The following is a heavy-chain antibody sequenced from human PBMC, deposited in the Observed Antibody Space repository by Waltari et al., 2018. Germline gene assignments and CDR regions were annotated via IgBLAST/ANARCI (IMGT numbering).Heavy chain of an antibody. Sequence: QVQLVESGGGVVQPGRSLRLSCAASGFPFSSYGMHWGRQAPGKGLEGVAVRSYDGSKKYYADAVKGRFTISRDNSKNTLYLQMNSLRAEDTAVYYCAKVGNSSPDYWGQGTLVTVSS. CDR2: RSYDGSKK. CDR1: GFPFSSYG. V-gene: IGHV3-30*18. J-gene: IGHJ4*02. CDR3: AKVGNSSPDY. D-gene: IGHD6-13*01.